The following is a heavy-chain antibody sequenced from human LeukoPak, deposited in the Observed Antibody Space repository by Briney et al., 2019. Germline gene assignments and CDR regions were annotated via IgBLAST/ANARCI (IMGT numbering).Heavy chain of an antibody. CDR1: GGSISSCY. J-gene: IGHJ6*03. CDR3: ARNKDHYYYMDV. V-gene: IGHV4-4*07. Sequence: PSETLSLTCTVSGGSISSCYWSWIRQPAGTGPEWIGRVYTSRSTNYNPPLKSRVTMSVDTSKNQFYLKLSSVTAADTAVYYCARNKDHYYYMDVWVKGTTVTDSS. CDR2: VYTSRST.